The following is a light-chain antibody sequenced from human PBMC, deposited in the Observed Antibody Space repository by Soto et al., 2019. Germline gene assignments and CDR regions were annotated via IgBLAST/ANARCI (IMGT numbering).Light chain of an antibody. CDR3: QQYNSHPYT. V-gene: IGKV1-5*03. J-gene: IGKJ2*01. CDR2: KAS. CDR1: QSINIW. Sequence: DIQMTQSPSTLSASVGDRVTITCRTSQSINIWLAWYQQTPGKVPKLLIYKASSLESGVPSRFSGSGSGTEFTLTISSLQPDDFATYYCQQYNSHPYTFGQGTKVDIK.